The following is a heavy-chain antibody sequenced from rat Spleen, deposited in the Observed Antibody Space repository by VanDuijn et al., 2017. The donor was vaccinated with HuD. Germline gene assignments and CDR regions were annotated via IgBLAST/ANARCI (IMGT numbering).Heavy chain of an antibody. D-gene: IGHD1-2*01. Sequence: EVQLVESDGGLVQPGRSLKLSCAASGFTFSDYYMAWVRQAPTKGLEWVATISYDGSSTYYRDSVKGRFTISIDNEKSTLYLQMDSLRSEDTATYYCARAAVYVMDAWGQGASVTVSS. CDR1: GFTFSDYY. J-gene: IGHJ4*01. CDR2: ISYDGSST. V-gene: IGHV5-29*01. CDR3: ARAAVYVMDA.